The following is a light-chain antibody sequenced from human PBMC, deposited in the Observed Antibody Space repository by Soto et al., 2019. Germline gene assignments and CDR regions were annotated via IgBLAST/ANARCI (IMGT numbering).Light chain of an antibody. V-gene: IGKV1-39*01. CDR2: AAS. J-gene: IGKJ2*01. CDR1: QSINSY. CDR3: QQSYSTPRT. Sequence: DIQMTQSPSSLSASVGDRVTITCRASQSINSYLNWYQQKPGKAPKLLIYAASNLQSGVTSRFSGSGSGTDFTLTISSLQPEDFATYYCQQSYSTPRTFGQGTKLEIK.